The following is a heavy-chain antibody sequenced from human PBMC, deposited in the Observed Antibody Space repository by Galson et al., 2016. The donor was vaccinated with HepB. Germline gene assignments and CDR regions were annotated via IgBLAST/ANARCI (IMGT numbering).Heavy chain of an antibody. CDR1: GLTVSSNY. V-gene: IGHV3-66*01. CDR3: ARGYGMDV. Sequence: SLRLSCAASGLTVSSNYMSWVRQAPGKGLEWVSVIYGGGTTYYADSVKDTFTISRDNSKNTVHLQMTSLRVEDTAVYYCARGYGMDVWDQGTTVTVSS. J-gene: IGHJ6*02. CDR2: IYGGGTT.